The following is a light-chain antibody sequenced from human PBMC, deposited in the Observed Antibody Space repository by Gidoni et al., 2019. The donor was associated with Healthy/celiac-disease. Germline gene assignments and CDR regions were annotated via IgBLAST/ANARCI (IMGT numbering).Light chain of an antibody. Sequence: EIVLTQSPATLSLSPGERATLSCRASQSVSSYLAWYQQKPGQAPRLLIYDASNRATGIPARFSGSGSGTYFTLTISSLEPEDFAVYYCQQRSNWPRTTFGGXTKVEIK. CDR1: QSVSSY. V-gene: IGKV3-11*01. J-gene: IGKJ4*01. CDR2: DAS. CDR3: QQRSNWPRTT.